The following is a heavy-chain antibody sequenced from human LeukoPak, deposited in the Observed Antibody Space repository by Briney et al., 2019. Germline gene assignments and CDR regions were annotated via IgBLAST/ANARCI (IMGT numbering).Heavy chain of an antibody. V-gene: IGHV4-34*01. CDR2: INHSGST. Sequence: SETLSLTCTVSGGSISGYYWSWIRQPPGKGLEWIGEINHSGSTNYNPSLKSRVTISVDTSKNQFSPKLSFVTAADTAVYYCATSGYIFDYWGQGTLVTVSS. CDR3: ATSGYIFDY. D-gene: IGHD5-12*01. J-gene: IGHJ4*02. CDR1: GGSISGYY.